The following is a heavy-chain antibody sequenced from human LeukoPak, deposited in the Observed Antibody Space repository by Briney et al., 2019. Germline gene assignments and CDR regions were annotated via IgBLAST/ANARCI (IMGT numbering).Heavy chain of an antibody. Sequence: ASVKVSCKASGYTFTSYDINWVRQATGQGLEWMGWMNPNSGNTGYAQKFQGRVTMTRNTSISTAYMELSSLRSEDTAVYYCARGRSGVRFFHYWGQGTLVTVSS. CDR3: ARGRSGVRFFHY. V-gene: IGHV1-8*01. CDR1: GYTFTSYD. J-gene: IGHJ4*02. D-gene: IGHD3-3*01. CDR2: MNPNSGNT.